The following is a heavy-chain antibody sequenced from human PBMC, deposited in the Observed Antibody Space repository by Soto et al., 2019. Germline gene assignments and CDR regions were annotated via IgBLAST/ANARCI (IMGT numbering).Heavy chain of an antibody. Sequence: GGSLRLSCAASGFTFSSYAMSWVRQAPGKGLEWVSAISGSGGSTYYADSVKGRFTISRDNSKNTLYLQMNSLRAEDTAVYYCANDASPAYSSSWYYYWGQGTLVTVSS. D-gene: IGHD6-13*01. J-gene: IGHJ4*02. CDR3: ANDASPAYSSSWYYY. CDR1: GFTFSSYA. CDR2: ISGSGGST. V-gene: IGHV3-23*01.